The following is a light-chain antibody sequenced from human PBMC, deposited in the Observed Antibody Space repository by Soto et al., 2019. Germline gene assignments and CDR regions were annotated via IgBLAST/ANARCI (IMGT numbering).Light chain of an antibody. CDR3: QQYGSSPYT. V-gene: IGKV3-20*01. CDR1: QSVSSSY. Sequence: EILLTQSPGTLSLSPGERATLSCRASQSVSSSYLAWYQQKPGQAPRLIIYGASDRATGIPDRFSGSGSGTDFTLTISRLEPEDFAVYYCQQYGSSPYTFGQGTRLEIK. J-gene: IGKJ5*01. CDR2: GAS.